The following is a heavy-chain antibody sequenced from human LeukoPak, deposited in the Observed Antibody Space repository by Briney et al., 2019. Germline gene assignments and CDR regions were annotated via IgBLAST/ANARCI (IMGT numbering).Heavy chain of an antibody. Sequence: PGGSLRLSCSASGFTFNYYGMDWVRQAPGKGLEWVAFIRFDGTAQYYADSVKGRFTISRDNSKNTLYLQVNSVRPEDTAVYYCARGNSNGFDVWGQGTMVTVSS. D-gene: IGHD1-7*01. V-gene: IGHV3-30*02. CDR2: IRFDGTAQ. CDR3: ARGNSNGFDV. J-gene: IGHJ3*01. CDR1: GFTFNYYG.